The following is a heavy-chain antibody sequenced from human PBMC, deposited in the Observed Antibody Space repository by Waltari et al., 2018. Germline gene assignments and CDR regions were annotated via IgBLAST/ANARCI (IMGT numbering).Heavy chain of an antibody. CDR1: GFSFSNYG. CDR3: ARNPPGYVYIDY. D-gene: IGHD3-16*01. J-gene: IGHJ4*02. CDR2: INQDGSEQ. Sequence: EVQLVESGGGLVQPGGSLRLSCAASGFSFSNYGMTWVRQAPGKGLEWVGNINQDGSEQHYIDSVKGRFTISRDNAENSLYLQMDSLRVEDTALYYCARNPPGYVYIDYWCQGAVVTVSS. V-gene: IGHV3-7*01.